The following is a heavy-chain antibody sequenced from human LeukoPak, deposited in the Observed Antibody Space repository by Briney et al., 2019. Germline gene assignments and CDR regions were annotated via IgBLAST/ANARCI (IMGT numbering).Heavy chain of an antibody. J-gene: IGHJ3*02. CDR1: GFTFSSYP. CDR3: ARVRDSSNWYVFDI. Sequence: GGSLRLSCAASGFTFSSYPMHWVRQAPGKGLEWVAVISYDESNKYYADSVKGRFTVSRDNSKNTLYLQMNSLRAEDTAVYYCARVRDSSNWYVFDIWGQGTMVTVSS. V-gene: IGHV3-30*04. CDR2: ISYDESNK. D-gene: IGHD6-13*01.